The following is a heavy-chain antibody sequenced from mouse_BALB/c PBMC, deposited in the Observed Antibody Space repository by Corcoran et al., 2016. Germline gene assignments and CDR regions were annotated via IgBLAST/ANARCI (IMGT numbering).Heavy chain of an antibody. J-gene: IGHJ3*01. V-gene: IGHV1-18*01. Sequence: EVLLQQSGPELVKPGASVKIPCKASGYTFTDYNMAWVKQSHGKSLEWIGDINPNNGGTIYNQKFKGKATLTVDKSSSTAYMELRSLTSEDTAVYYCARVGPQGFAYWGQGTLVTVSA. CDR2: INPNNGGT. CDR3: ARVGPQGFAY. D-gene: IGHD3-1*01. CDR1: GYTFTDYN.